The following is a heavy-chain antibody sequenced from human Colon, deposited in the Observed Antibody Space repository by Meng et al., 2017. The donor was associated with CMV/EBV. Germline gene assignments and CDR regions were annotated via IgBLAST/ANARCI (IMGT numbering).Heavy chain of an antibody. V-gene: IGHV4-39*07. CDR3: ARGRSIVGATYIDY. D-gene: IGHD1-26*01. J-gene: IGHJ4*02. Sequence: GSLRLSCTVSGGSISSSNYYWVWIRQPPGKGLEWIGSLYYTGGTNYNPSLKSRVSISVDTSKNQFSLKLSSVAAADTAVYYCARGRSIVGATYIDYWGQGTLVTVSS. CDR2: LYYTGGT. CDR1: GGSISSSNYY.